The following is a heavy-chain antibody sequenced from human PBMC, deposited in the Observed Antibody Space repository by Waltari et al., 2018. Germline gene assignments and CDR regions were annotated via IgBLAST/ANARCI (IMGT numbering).Heavy chain of an antibody. CDR1: GFTFSNAW. CDR2: IKSKTDSGTT. CDR3: STDENSGNDASMDV. D-gene: IGHD1-26*01. V-gene: IGHV3-15*01. Sequence: EVQLVESGGGLVKPGGSLRLSCAASGFTFSNAWMSWVRHGPGKGLEWVGRIKSKTDSGTTDYAAPVKGRFTISRDDSKNTLYLQMNSLKTEDTAVYYCSTDENSGNDASMDVWGQGTTVTVSS. J-gene: IGHJ6*02.